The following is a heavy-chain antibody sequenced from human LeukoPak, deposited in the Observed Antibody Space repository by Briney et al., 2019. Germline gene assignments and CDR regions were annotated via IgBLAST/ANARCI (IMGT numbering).Heavy chain of an antibody. CDR2: IYTSGST. D-gene: IGHD4-17*01. V-gene: IGHV4-61*02. J-gene: IGHJ4*02. CDR3: ANSIDFDYGDYYFDY. Sequence: SGTLSLTCTVSGGSISSGSYYWSWIRQPAGKGLEWIGRIYTSGSTNYNPSLKSRVTISLDTSKNQFSLKLSSVTAADTAVYYCANSIDFDYGDYYFDYWGQGALVTISS. CDR1: GGSISSGSYY.